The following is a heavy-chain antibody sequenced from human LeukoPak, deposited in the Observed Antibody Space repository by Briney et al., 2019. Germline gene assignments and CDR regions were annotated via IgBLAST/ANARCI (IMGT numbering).Heavy chain of an antibody. D-gene: IGHD6-13*01. CDR1: GSSINTPYY. V-gene: IGHV4-38-2*02. CDR3: ARDATIAAPLMS. J-gene: IGHJ4*02. Sequence: SEALSLTCTVSGSSINTPYYWAWIRQPPGEGLEWIGNIFHGVTTFYNPSLMNRVAISVDTSKNQFSLKLTSVTAADTAVYYCARDATIAAPLMSWGQGTLVIVSS. CDR2: IFHGVTT.